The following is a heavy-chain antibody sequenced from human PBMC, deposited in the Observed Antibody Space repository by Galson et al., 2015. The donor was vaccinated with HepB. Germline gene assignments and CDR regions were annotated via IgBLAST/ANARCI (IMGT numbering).Heavy chain of an antibody. CDR3: VRDGRRGYDMDY. D-gene: IGHD5-12*01. J-gene: IGHJ4*02. V-gene: IGHV3-48*01. CDR2: ISGGSKTI. Sequence: SLRLSCAASGFSFSVHSINWVRQAPGKGLQWVSYISGGSKTILYADSVKGRFTISRDNGKNSLYLQMSSLRADDTALYDCVRDGRRGYDMDYWGQGTLVTVSS. CDR1: GFSFSVHS.